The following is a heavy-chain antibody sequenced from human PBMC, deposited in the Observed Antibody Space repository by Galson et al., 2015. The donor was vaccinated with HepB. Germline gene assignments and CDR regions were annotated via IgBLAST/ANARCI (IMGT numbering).Heavy chain of an antibody. CDR3: AKLRSSGWYFDY. J-gene: IGHJ4*02. CDR1: GFTFSSNA. D-gene: IGHD6-19*01. V-gene: IGHV3-23*01. Sequence: SLRLSCAASGFTFSSNAMSWVRQAPGKGLEWVSLISDNGAGTFYPESVRGRFTISRDNSKNTMYLQMDSLRAEDTAVYYCAKLRSSGWYFDYWGQGTLVTVSS. CDR2: ISDNGAGT.